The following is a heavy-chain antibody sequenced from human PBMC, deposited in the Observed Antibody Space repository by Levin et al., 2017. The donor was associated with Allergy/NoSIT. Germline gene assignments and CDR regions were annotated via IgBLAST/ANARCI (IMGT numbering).Heavy chain of an antibody. J-gene: IGHJ3*02. CDR1: GGSISSSSYY. Sequence: GSLRLSCTVSGGSISSSSYYWGWIRQPPGKGLEWIGSIYYSGSTYYNPSLKSRVTISVDTSKNQFSLKLSSVTAADTAVYYCARHSPIPFSRSYDYIWGSDRLMGAFDIWGQGTMVTVSS. CDR2: IYYSGST. CDR3: ARHSPIPFSRSYDYIWGSDRLMGAFDI. D-gene: IGHD3-16*02. V-gene: IGHV4-39*01.